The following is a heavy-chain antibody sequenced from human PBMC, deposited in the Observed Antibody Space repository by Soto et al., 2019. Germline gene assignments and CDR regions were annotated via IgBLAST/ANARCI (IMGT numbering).Heavy chain of an antibody. CDR1: GDTFTSNG. D-gene: IGHD6-6*01. Sequence: SVKVSCKASGDTFTSNGISWVRQAPGQGLEWLAWISIYNGNTQYAQKVQGRVTMTTDTSTNTAYMELRSLRSDDTAVYYCARAPGSSSRPLVFDYWGQGTLVTVSS. J-gene: IGHJ4*02. V-gene: IGHV1-18*04. CDR3: ARAPGSSSRPLVFDY. CDR2: ISIYNGNT.